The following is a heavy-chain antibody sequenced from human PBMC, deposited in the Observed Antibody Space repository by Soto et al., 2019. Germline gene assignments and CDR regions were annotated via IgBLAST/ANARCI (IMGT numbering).Heavy chain of an antibody. CDR1: GYTFSSYG. V-gene: IGHV1-18*01. CDR3: ARDFYESSGYCDY. CDR2: ISGYSGNT. J-gene: IGHJ4*02. Sequence: QVQLVQSGAEVKKPGASVKVSCKAYGYTFSSYGLSWVRQAPGQGLEWMGWISGYSGNTVYTQRFKGRLTMATDTSTGTAYMELRSLRSDYTAVYYCARDFYESSGYCDYWGQGTLVTVSS. D-gene: IGHD3-22*01.